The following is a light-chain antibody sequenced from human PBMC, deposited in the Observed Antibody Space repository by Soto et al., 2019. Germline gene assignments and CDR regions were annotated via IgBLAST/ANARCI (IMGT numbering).Light chain of an antibody. CDR2: EVS. CDR1: SSDVGGYNY. V-gene: IGLV2-14*03. J-gene: IGLJ3*02. CDR3: TSFTSSNTWV. Sequence: QSVLTQPASVSGSPGQSITISCTGTSSDVGGYNYVSWFQQHPGKAPKLKIYEVSNRPSGVSNRFSDSKSGYTASLTISELQAEDEADYYCTSFTSSNTWVFGGGTQVTV.